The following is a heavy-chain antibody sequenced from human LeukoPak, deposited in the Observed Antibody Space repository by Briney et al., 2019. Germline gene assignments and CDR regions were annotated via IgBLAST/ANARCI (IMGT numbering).Heavy chain of an antibody. J-gene: IGHJ4*02. CDR3: ARDMGDCSSTSCRGY. Sequence: ASVKVSCKASGYTFTGYYMHWVRQAPGQGLEWMGWINPNSGGTNYAQKFQGRVTMTRDTSISTAYMELSRLRSDDTAVYYCARDMGDCSSTSCRGYWGQGTLVTVSS. CDR2: INPNSGGT. CDR1: GYTFTGYY. V-gene: IGHV1-2*02. D-gene: IGHD2-2*01.